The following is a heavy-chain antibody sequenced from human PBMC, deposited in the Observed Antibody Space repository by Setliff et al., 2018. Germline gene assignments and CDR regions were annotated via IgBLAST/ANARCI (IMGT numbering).Heavy chain of an antibody. Sequence: PSETLSLTCAVSGYSISSGYYWSWIRQPAGKGLEWIGHIYIGGSANYNPSLKSRVTMSIDTSKNQFSPKLTSVTAADTAVYYCAGGRRYDYGWDFDYWGQGTLVTVSS. CDR3: AGGRRYDYGWDFDY. CDR2: IYIGGSA. D-gene: IGHD4-17*01. J-gene: IGHJ4*02. CDR1: GYSISSGYY. V-gene: IGHV4-61*09.